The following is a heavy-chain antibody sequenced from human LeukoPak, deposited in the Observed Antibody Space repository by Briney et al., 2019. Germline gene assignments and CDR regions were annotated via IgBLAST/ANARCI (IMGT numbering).Heavy chain of an antibody. J-gene: IGHJ4*02. CDR1: GFTFSTYG. D-gene: IGHD3-16*01. V-gene: IGHV3-30*03. Sequence: PGGSLRLSCAASGFTFSTYGMHWVRQAPGKGLEWVALISYDGGKKYYADSVKGRFTISRDSSRNTLFLQMNNLRAEDTAVYYCARSEAGDLFPYYFDFWGQGTLVTVSS. CDR3: ARSEAGDLFPYYFDF. CDR2: ISYDGGKK.